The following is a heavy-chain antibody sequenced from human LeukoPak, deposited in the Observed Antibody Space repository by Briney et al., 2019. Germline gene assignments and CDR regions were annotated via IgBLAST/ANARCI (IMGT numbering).Heavy chain of an antibody. J-gene: IGHJ3*02. V-gene: IGHV1-58*01. Sequence: ASVKVSCKASGFTFTSSAVQWVRQARGQRLEWIGWIVVGSGNTNYAQKFQERVTITRDMSTSTAYMELSSLRSEDTAVYYCAAVPSVGATGDAFDIWGQGTMVTVSS. CDR3: AAVPSVGATGDAFDI. CDR1: GFTFTSSA. D-gene: IGHD1-26*01. CDR2: IVVGSGNT.